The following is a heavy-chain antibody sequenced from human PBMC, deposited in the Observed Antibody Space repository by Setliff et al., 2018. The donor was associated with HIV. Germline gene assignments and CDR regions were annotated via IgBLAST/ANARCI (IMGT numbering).Heavy chain of an antibody. V-gene: IGHV4-31*02. D-gene: IGHD3-16*01. CDR2: IYKTGST. J-gene: IGHJ4*02. CDR3: ARGGRKDLTDN. CDR1: GDSISSGGYF. Sequence: SETLSLTCTVSGDSISSGGYFWIWIRQHPGQGLEWMGYIYKTGSTYYNLSLKSRMTISLVTSKNQFFLKLNSVTAADTAVYYCARGGRKDLTDNGGQGTLVTVSS.